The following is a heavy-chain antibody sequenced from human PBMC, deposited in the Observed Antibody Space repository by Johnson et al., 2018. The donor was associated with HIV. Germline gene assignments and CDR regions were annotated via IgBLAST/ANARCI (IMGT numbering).Heavy chain of an antibody. CDR3: ARDLGSSGYDAFDI. CDR1: GFPFSSYA. Sequence: VQLVESGGGVVQPGRSLRLSCAASGFPFSSYAMHWVRQAPGQGLEWVANIKQARSEKYYVDSVMGRFTISRDNAKNSLYLQMNSLRAEDTAVYYCARDLGSSGYDAFDIWGQGTMVTVSS. D-gene: IGHD3-22*01. CDR2: IKQARSEK. V-gene: IGHV3-7*01. J-gene: IGHJ3*02.